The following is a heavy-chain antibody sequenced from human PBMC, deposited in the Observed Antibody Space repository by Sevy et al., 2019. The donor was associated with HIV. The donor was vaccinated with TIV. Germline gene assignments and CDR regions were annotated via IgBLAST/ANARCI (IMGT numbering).Heavy chain of an antibody. CDR2: IRNDGSNK. D-gene: IGHD4-17*01. J-gene: IGHJ6*02. V-gene: IGHV3-30*02. Sequence: GGSLRLSCAASGFTFRSYGMRWVRQAPGKGLEWVTFIRNDGSNKYYADSVKGRFTISRDNSKNTLYLQMNSLKAEDTAVYYCVKDRDGVVYYYYYGMDVWGQWTTVTVSS. CDR3: VKDRDGVVYYYYYGMDV. CDR1: GFTFRSYG.